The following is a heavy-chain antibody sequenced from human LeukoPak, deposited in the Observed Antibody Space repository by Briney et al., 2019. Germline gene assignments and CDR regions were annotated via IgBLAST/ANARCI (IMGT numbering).Heavy chain of an antibody. D-gene: IGHD2-2*01. CDR2: IHHSGIT. J-gene: IGHJ4*02. CDR1: GGSISNSNW. V-gene: IGHV4-4*02. CDR3: ASWDQYGHPPSLGY. Sequence: SGTLSLTCAVSGGSISNSNWWSWVRHSPGKGLEWIGEIHHSGITNYNPSLKSRVTISVDKSKNQFSLKLSSVTAADTAVYYCASWDQYGHPPSLGYWGQGTLVTVSS.